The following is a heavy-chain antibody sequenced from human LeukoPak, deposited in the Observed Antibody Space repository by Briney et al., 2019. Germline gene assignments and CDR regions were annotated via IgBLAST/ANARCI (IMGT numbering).Heavy chain of an antibody. Sequence: PSATLSLTCTVSGGSLTGGDHYWSWLRQPPGKGLEWVGYIYYSGSTYFNPSLKSRVTISVDTSKNQFSLRLSSVTAADTAVYYCARLVYYDSSGYYYYFDSWGQGTLVTVSS. CDR2: IYYSGST. J-gene: IGHJ4*02. D-gene: IGHD3-22*01. CDR3: ARLVYYDSSGYYYYFDS. CDR1: GGSLTGGDHY. V-gene: IGHV4-30-4*01.